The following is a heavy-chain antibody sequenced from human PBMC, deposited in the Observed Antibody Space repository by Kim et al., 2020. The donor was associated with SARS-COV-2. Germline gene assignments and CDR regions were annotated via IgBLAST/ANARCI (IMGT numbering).Heavy chain of an antibody. Sequence: SETLSLTCAVYGGSFSDYYWSWIRQPPGKGLEWIGEINYSESTNYNPSLKSRVTISVDTSRNQVFLRLTSVTAAATAGYYCARGYYASGFNWFDPWGQGT. CDR1: GGSFSDYY. V-gene: IGHV4-34*01. D-gene: IGHD3-10*01. J-gene: IGHJ5*02. CDR3: ARGYYASGFNWFDP. CDR2: INYSEST.